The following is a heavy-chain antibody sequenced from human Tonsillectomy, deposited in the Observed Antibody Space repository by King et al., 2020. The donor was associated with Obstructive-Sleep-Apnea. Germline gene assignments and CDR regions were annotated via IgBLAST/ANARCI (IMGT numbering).Heavy chain of an antibody. CDR1: GGSIGSGGFY. Sequence: QLQLQESGPGLVTPSQTLSLTCTVSGGSIGSGGFYWSWIRQLPGRDLEWIGYIYNGESGYYNPSLESRVTISADTSKDQFSLKLTSVTAADTAVYYCARDHDRERGIFDYWGQGTLVTVSS. CDR2: IYNGESG. D-gene: IGHD3-10*02. J-gene: IGHJ4*02. CDR3: ARDHDRERGIFDY. V-gene: IGHV4-31*03.